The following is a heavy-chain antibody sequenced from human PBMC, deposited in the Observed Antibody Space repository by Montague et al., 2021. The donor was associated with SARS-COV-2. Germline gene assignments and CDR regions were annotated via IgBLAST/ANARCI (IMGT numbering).Heavy chain of an antibody. Sequence: TLSLTCTVSGGSISSGGYYWSWIRQRPGKGLEWIAYIYYSGSTYYNPSLKSRVSISADTSKNQFSLKLSSVTAADTAVYYCARARTSFSLIVVVIDTFDIWGQGTMVTVSS. CDR1: GGSISSGGYY. J-gene: IGHJ3*02. D-gene: IGHD3-22*01. CDR2: IYYSGST. V-gene: IGHV4-31*03. CDR3: ARARTSFSLIVVVIDTFDI.